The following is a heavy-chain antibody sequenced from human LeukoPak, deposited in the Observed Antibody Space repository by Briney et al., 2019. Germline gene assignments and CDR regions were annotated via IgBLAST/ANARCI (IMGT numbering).Heavy chain of an antibody. J-gene: IGHJ4*02. CDR2: ISYDGSNK. CDR3: AKDMYDFWSGYSTLFDY. V-gene: IGHV3-30*18. CDR1: GFTFSSYC. Sequence: PGGSLRLSCAASGFTFSSYCMHWVRQAPGKGLEWVAVISYDGSNKYYADSVNGRFTISRDNSKNTLYLQMNSLRAEDTAVYYCAKDMYDFWSGYSTLFDYWGQGTLVTVSS. D-gene: IGHD3-3*01.